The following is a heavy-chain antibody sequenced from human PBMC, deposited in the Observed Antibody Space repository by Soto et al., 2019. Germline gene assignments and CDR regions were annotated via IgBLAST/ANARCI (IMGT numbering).Heavy chain of an antibody. J-gene: IGHJ6*03. V-gene: IGHV1-3*01. D-gene: IGHD6-19*01. Sequence: QVHLVQSGAEVKKPGASVKVSCKASGYTFSSYVVNWVRQAPGQRLEWMGWINAGTGNRNYSEKFQGRVTITRDTSATTAYMELSSLRSEDTAVYYCARGSGWGYYDMDFWGKGTTVTVSS. CDR1: GYTFSSYV. CDR2: INAGTGNR. CDR3: ARGSGWGYYDMDF.